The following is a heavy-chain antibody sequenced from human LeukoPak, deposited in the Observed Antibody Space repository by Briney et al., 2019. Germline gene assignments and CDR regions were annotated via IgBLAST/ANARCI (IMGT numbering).Heavy chain of an antibody. CDR1: GYTFTGYY. J-gene: IGHJ4*02. CDR2: INPKSGGT. Sequence: ASVKVSCKASGYTFTGYYMHWVRQAPGQGLEWMGRINPKSGGTEDTQDFQGRVTMTRDTSISTAYMELSSLTSDDTAIYYCARDLASTSNWEFDFWGQGTPVTVSP. D-gene: IGHD7-27*01. V-gene: IGHV1-2*06. CDR3: ARDLASTSNWEFDF.